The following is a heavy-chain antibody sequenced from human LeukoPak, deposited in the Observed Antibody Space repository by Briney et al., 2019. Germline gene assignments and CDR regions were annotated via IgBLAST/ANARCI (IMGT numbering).Heavy chain of an antibody. CDR3: ARGVGQAYYYYYMDV. J-gene: IGHJ6*03. CDR1: GFTFSSYE. V-gene: IGHV3-48*03. CDR2: ISGSSGSTI. D-gene: IGHD5/OR15-5a*01. Sequence: GGSLRLSCAASGFTFSSYEMNWVRQAPGKGLEWVSHISGSSGSTIHYSDSVKGRFTISRDNAKNSLYLQMNSLRVEDTAVYYCARGVGQAYYYYYMDVWGKGTTVTISS.